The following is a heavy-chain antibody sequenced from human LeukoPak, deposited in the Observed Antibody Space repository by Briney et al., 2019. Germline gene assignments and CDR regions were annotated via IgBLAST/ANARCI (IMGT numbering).Heavy chain of an antibody. CDR2: INPSGGST. Sequence: ASVKVSCKASGYTFTSYYTHWVRQAPGQGLEWMGIINPSGGSTSYAQKFQGRVTMTRDTSTSTVYMELSSLRSEDTAVYYCARDHGSMTTVTTCWFDPWGQGTLVTVSS. J-gene: IGHJ5*02. V-gene: IGHV1-46*01. CDR1: GYTFTSYY. CDR3: ARDHGSMTTVTTCWFDP. D-gene: IGHD4-17*01.